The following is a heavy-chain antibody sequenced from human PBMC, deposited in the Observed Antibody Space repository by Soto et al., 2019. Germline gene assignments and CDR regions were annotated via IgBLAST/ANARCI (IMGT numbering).Heavy chain of an antibody. V-gene: IGHV3-21*01. J-gene: IGHJ6*02. CDR2: ISTRSDI. CDR3: AREETAWPLAYGLDV. CDR1: GFTFSGYS. D-gene: IGHD2-21*02. Sequence: PRLSCAASGFTFSGYSMNWVRQAPGKGLEWVASISTRSDIYYADSVKGRFTISRDNAKNSVSLQMNSLRAEDTAVYYCAREETAWPLAYGLDVWGQGTTVTVSS.